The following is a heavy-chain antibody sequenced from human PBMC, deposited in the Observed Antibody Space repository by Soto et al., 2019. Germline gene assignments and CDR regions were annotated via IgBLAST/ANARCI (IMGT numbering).Heavy chain of an antibody. V-gene: IGHV3-30-3*01. CDR3: ARYRGAARALLVYCVMEV. Sequence: PGASLRLYCAASVFTCSSYAMHWVSQAPGKWLEWVSVISYDASNKYYADSVKGRFTISRDNSKNTLYLQMNSLRAEDTAVYYFARYRGAARALLVYCVMEVGGQGTTVTVSS. D-gene: IGHD6-6*01. CDR2: ISYDASNK. CDR1: VFTCSSYA. J-gene: IGHJ6*02.